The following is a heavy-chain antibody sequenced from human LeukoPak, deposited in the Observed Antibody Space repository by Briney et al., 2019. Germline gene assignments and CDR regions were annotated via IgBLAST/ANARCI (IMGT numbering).Heavy chain of an antibody. J-gene: IGHJ4*02. D-gene: IGHD4-23*01. V-gene: IGHV3-7*01. Sequence: PGGSLRLSCAASGFGFSNYYMSWVRQAPGKGLEWLANIKYDGSYTYYVDSVKGRFTISRDNAKNSLYLQMSSLRAEDTAVYYCTRDEGATVVKYRFDFWGQGTLVTVSS. CDR2: IKYDGSYT. CDR3: TRDEGATVVKYRFDF. CDR1: GFGFSNYY.